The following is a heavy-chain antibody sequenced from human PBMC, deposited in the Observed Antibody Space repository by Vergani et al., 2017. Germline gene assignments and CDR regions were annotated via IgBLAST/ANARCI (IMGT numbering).Heavy chain of an antibody. Sequence: QVQLQESGPGLVKPSETLSLTCTVSGGSISSYYWSWIRQPPGKGLEWIGYIYYSGSTNYNPSLKSRVTISVDTSKNQFSLKLSSVTAADTAVYYCARTDPDSSYLVSDYWGQGTLVTVSS. D-gene: IGHD5-12*01. CDR1: GGSISSYY. J-gene: IGHJ4*02. V-gene: IGHV4-59*01. CDR3: ARTDPDSSYLVSDY. CDR2: IYYSGST.